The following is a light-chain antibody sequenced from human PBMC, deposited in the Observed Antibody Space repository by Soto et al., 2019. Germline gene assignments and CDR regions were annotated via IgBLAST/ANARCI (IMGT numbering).Light chain of an antibody. CDR3: QQYDSSPALT. J-gene: IGKJ4*01. V-gene: IGKV3-20*01. CDR2: GAS. Sequence: EIVLTQSPGTPSLSPGERATLSCRASQSVSSSFLAWYQQKPGQAPRLLIYGASSRATGIPDRFSGSGSGTDFTLTISRLEPEDFAVYYCQQYDSSPALTFGGGTKVDIK. CDR1: QSVSSSF.